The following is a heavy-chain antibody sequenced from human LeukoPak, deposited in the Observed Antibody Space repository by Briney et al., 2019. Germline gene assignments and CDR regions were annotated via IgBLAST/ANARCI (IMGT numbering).Heavy chain of an antibody. D-gene: IGHD4-17*01. J-gene: IGHJ6*02. CDR3: AIKTTVTTLGAYYYYGMDV. V-gene: IGHV1-69*13. CDR2: IIPIFGTA. CDR1: GGTFSSYA. Sequence: SVKVSCKASGGTFSSYAISWVRQAPGQGLEWMEGIIPIFGTANYAQKFQGRVTITADESTSTAYMELSSLRSEDTAVYYCAIKTTVTTLGAYYYYGMDVWGQGTTVTVSS.